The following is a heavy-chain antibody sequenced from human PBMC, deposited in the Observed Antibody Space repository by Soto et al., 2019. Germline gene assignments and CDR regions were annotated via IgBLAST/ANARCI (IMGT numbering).Heavy chain of an antibody. CDR1: GFTFDDYA. D-gene: IGHD5-12*01. CDR3: AKGYVDIVGIDAFDI. CDR2: ISWNSGSI. Sequence: EVQLVESGGGLVQPGRSLRLSCAASGFTFDDYAMHWVRQAPGKGLEWVSGISWNSGSIGYADSVKGRFTISRDNAKNPLYLQMNSLRAEDTALYYCAKGYVDIVGIDAFDIWGQGTMVTVSS. V-gene: IGHV3-9*01. J-gene: IGHJ3*02.